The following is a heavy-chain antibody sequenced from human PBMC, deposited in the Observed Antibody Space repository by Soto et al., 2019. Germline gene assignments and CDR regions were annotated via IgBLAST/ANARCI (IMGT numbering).Heavy chain of an antibody. V-gene: IGHV4-39*01. CDR2: IYYSGST. CDR3: ARCLPGLGYSYGRYYYGMDV. CDR1: GGSISSSSYY. Sequence: SETLSLACTVSGGSISSSSYYWGWIRQPPGKGLEWIGSIYYSGSTYYNPSLKSRVTISVDTSKNQFSLKLSSVTAADTAVYYCARCLPGLGYSYGRYYYGMDVWGQGTTVTVSS. D-gene: IGHD5-18*01. J-gene: IGHJ6*02.